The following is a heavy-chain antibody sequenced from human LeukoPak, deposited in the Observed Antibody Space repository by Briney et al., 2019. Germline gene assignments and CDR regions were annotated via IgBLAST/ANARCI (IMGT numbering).Heavy chain of an antibody. Sequence: PGGSLRLSCAASGFTFSNYWMNWVRQAPGKGLEWVANIKLDGSEKNYVDSVKGRFTISRDNAKNSLYLQMNSLRAEETAVCYCARGPGDCSSSSCYVNYWGQGTLVTVSS. CDR3: ARGPGDCSSSSCYVNY. CDR1: GFTFSNYW. CDR2: IKLDGSEK. D-gene: IGHD2-2*01. J-gene: IGHJ4*02. V-gene: IGHV3-7*04.